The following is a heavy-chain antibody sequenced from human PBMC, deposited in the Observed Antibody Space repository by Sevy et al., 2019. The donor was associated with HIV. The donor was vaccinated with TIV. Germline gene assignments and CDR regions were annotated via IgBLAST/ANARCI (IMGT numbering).Heavy chain of an antibody. Sequence: GGSLRLSCAASGFTFSDYYMSWIRQAPGKGLEWVSYISSSSYTNYADSVKGRFTISRDNAKNSLYLQMNSLRAENTAVYYCARQLFPGYYYMDVWGKGTTVTVS. V-gene: IGHV3-11*06. CDR3: ARQLFPGYYYMDV. D-gene: IGHD2-21*01. J-gene: IGHJ6*03. CDR1: GFTFSDYY. CDR2: ISSSSYT.